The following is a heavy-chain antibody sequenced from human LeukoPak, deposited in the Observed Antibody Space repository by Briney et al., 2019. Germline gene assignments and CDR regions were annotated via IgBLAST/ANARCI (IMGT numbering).Heavy chain of an antibody. J-gene: IGHJ4*02. CDR1: GFTLSSYS. CDR3: ARSYGSGTYYNYFDY. Sequence: PGGSLRLSCAASGFTLSSYSMNWVRQAPGKGLEWVSYISSSSTHIYYADSVKGRFTISRDNARNSLYLQMDSLRAEDTAVYYCARSYGSGTYYNYFDYWGQGTLVTVSS. CDR2: ISSSSTHI. V-gene: IGHV3-21*04. D-gene: IGHD3-10*01.